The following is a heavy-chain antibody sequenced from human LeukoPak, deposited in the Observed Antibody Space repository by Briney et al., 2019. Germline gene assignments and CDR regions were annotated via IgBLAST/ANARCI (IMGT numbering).Heavy chain of an antibody. CDR1: GFTFSSYA. CDR3: AKDATPYGSGRHYFDY. J-gene: IGHJ4*02. Sequence: PGGSLRLSCAASGFTFSSYAMSWVRHAPGKGLELVSAISGSGGSTYYADSVKGRFTISRDNSKNTLYLQMNSLRAEDTAVYYCAKDATPYGSGRHYFDYWGQGTLVTVSS. V-gene: IGHV3-23*01. CDR2: ISGSGGST. D-gene: IGHD3-10*01.